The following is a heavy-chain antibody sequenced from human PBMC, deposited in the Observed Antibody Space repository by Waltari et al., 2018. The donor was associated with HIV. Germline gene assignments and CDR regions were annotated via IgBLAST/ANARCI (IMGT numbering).Heavy chain of an antibody. CDR2: INHRGST. D-gene: IGHD2-2*01. CDR1: GSSFSGYY. V-gene: IGHV4-34*01. Sequence: QVQLQQWGAGLLKPSETLSLTCAVYGSSFSGYYRTWIRQPPGKGLEWIGEINHRGSTNYNPSLKSRVTISVDTSKNQFSLKLSSVTAADTAVYYCARGSIVLVPAATNYFDYWGQGTLVTVSS. CDR3: ARGSIVLVPAATNYFDY. J-gene: IGHJ4*02.